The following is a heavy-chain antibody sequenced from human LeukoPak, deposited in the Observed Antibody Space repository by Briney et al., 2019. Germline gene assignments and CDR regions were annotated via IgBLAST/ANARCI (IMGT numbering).Heavy chain of an antibody. D-gene: IGHD1-1*01. V-gene: IGHV1-2*02. CDR1: GYTFTGYY. CDR2: INPNSGGT. J-gene: IGHJ4*02. CDR3: ARWALEQVKYEGTGGIYYFDY. Sequence: ASVKVSCKASGYTFTGYYMHWVRQAPGQGLEWMGWINPNSGGTNYAQKFQGRVTMTRDTSISTAYMELSRLRSDDTAVYYCARWALEQVKYEGTGGIYYFDYWGQGTLVTVSS.